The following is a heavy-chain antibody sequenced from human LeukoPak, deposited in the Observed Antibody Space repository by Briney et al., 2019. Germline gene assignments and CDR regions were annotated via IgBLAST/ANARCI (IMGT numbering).Heavy chain of an antibody. J-gene: IGHJ4*02. Sequence: SQTLSLTCTVSGGSISSGSYYWSWIRQPAGKGLEWIGRIYTSGSANYNPSLKSRVTISVDTSKNQFSLKLSSVTAADTAVYYCARDRPVEGHYFDYWCQGTLVTVSS. V-gene: IGHV4-61*02. CDR1: GGSISSGSYY. CDR3: ARDRPVEGHYFDY. CDR2: IYTSGSA.